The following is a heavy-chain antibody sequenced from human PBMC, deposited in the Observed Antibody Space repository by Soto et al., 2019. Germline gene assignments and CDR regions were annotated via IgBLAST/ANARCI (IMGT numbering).Heavy chain of an antibody. CDR1: GFSLNTRGVC. D-gene: IGHD3-9*01. CDR3: ENRRGDLVTSNDDFDS. J-gene: IGHJ4*02. CDR2: ISWDGEK. V-gene: IGHV2-5*02. Sequence: ITLKESGPTLVKPTQTLTLTCTFSGFSLNTRGVCVGWLRQPPGKALEWLSLISWDGEKLYSPSLKSRLTIPKETSENPVVLTMTNIDPVHSATYYWENRRGDLVTSNDDFDSLCQGTLVTVSS.